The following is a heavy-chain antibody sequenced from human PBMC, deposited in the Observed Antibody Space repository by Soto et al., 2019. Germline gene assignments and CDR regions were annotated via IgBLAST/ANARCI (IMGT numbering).Heavy chain of an antibody. D-gene: IGHD5-12*01. CDR1: GGTFNSYV. CDR3: ARDLGSGYDPGDY. J-gene: IGHJ4*02. Sequence: QVQLVQSGAEVKKPGSSVKVSCTASGGTFNSYVFNWVRQAPGQGLEWMGGIISIFGTPNYGQKFQGRVTITADESTRTGFMELSSLTSEDTAIYYCARDLGSGYDPGDYWGQGTLVTVSS. V-gene: IGHV1-69*12. CDR2: IISIFGTP.